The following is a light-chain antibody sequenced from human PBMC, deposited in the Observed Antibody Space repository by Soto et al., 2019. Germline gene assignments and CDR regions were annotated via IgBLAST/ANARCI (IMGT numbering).Light chain of an antibody. V-gene: IGKV1-9*01. CDR3: QQVKSYPLN. J-gene: IGKJ4*01. Sequence: DIHLTQSPSFLSASVGDRVTITCRASQGISSFLAWYQQKPGKAPNFLIYAASTLQSGVPSRFSGSGSGTEFTLTISSLQPEDFATYYCQQVKSYPLNFGGGTNVEIK. CDR1: QGISSF. CDR2: AAS.